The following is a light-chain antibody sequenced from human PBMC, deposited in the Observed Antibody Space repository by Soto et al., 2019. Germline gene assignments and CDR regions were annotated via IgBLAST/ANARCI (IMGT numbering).Light chain of an antibody. CDR1: QSISSW. CDR3: QQYNSYPWT. Sequence: IQMTQYPSTLAASVRDRVTITCRASQSISSWLARYQQKPGKAPKLLIYDASSLESGVPSRFSGSGSGTEFTLTITSLQPDDFATYYCQQYNSYPWTFGQGTKVDIK. V-gene: IGKV1-5*01. J-gene: IGKJ1*01. CDR2: DAS.